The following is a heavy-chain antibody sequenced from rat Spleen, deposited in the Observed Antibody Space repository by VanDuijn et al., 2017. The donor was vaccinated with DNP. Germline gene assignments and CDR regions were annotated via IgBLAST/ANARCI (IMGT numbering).Heavy chain of an antibody. Sequence: EVQLVEFGGGLVQPGRSLKLSCAASGFTFSDYYMAWVRQVPKKGLEWVASISYEGSTTYYGDSVKGRFTISRDNAKSTLYLQMNSLRSEDTATYFCAREQHFHFDNWGQGTLVTVSS. CDR3: AREQHFHFDN. V-gene: IGHV5-22*01. D-gene: IGHD1-10*01. CDR1: GFTFSDYY. J-gene: IGHJ3*01. CDR2: ISYEGSTT.